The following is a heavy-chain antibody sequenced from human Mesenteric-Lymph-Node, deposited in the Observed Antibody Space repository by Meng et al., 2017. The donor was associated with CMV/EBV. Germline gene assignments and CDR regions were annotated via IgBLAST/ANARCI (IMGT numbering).Heavy chain of an antibody. J-gene: IGHJ4*02. CDR2: IYYSGST. CDR3: ASGPSTWYYFDY. D-gene: IGHD6-13*01. Sequence: VSGCSISSGGYYWSWIRQHPGKGLAWIGYIYYSGSTSYNPSLKSRVTISVDTSKNQFSLKLSSVTAADTAVYYCASGPSTWYYFDYWGQGTLVTVSS. V-gene: IGHV4-31*02. CDR1: GCSISSGGYY.